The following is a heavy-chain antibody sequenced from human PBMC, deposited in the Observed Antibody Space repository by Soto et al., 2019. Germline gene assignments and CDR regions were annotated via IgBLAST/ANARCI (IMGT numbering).Heavy chain of an antibody. Sequence: PGVSLRLSCSASGFTFSSYSMNWVRQAPGKGLEWVSYISSSSSTIYYADSVKGRFTISRDNAKNSLYLQMNSLRDEDTAVYYCARGERNYWYFDLWGRGTLVTVSS. CDR2: ISSSSSTI. CDR1: GFTFSSYS. CDR3: ARGERNYWYFDL. J-gene: IGHJ2*01. V-gene: IGHV3-48*02.